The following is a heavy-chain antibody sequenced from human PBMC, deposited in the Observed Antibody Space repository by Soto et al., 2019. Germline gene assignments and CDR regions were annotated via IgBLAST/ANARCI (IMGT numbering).Heavy chain of an antibody. J-gene: IGHJ6*03. CDR1: GYTLTELS. CDR2: FDPEDGET. Sequence: ASVKVSCKVSGYTLTELSMHWVRQAPGKGLEWMGGFDPEDGETIYAQKFQGRVTMTEDTSTDTAYMELSSLRSEDTAVYYCATSSGCSGGSCYLYYYMAVWGKGTTVTVSS. V-gene: IGHV1-24*01. CDR3: ATSSGCSGGSCYLYYYMAV. D-gene: IGHD2-15*01.